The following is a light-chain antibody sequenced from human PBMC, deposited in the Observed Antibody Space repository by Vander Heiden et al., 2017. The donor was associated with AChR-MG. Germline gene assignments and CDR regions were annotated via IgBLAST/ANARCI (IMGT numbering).Light chain of an antibody. CDR1: SSDVGGYNY. CDR3: SSYAGSNNWV. CDR2: EVS. J-gene: IGLJ2*01. Sequence: HSALTQPPPASGSPGQSFTISCTGTSSDVGGYNYVSWYQQHPGKAPKLMIYEVSKRPSGVPDRFSGSKSGNTASLTVSGLQAEDEADYYCSSYAGSNNWVFGGGTKLTVL. V-gene: IGLV2-8*01.